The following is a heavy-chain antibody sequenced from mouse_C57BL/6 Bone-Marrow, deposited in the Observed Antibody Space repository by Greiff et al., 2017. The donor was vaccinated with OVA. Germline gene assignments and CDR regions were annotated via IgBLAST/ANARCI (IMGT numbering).Heavy chain of an antibody. CDR1: GYTFTSYW. J-gene: IGHJ4*01. D-gene: IGHD2-1*01. CDR2: IHPNSGST. CDR3: ARENGKGAMDY. V-gene: IGHV1-64*01. Sequence: QVQLQQPGAELVKPGASVKLSCKASGYTFTSYWMHWVKQRPGQGLEWIGMIHPNSGSTNYNEKFKSKATLTVDKSSSTAYMQLSSLTSEDSAVYYCARENGKGAMDYWGQGTSVTVSS.